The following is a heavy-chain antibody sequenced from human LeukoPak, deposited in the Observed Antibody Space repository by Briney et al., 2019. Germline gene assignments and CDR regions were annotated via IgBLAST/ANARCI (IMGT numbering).Heavy chain of an antibody. CDR1: GGSFSGYY. J-gene: IGHJ4*02. V-gene: IGHV4-34*01. CDR2: INHSGST. Sequence: PSETLSLTCAVYGGSFSGYYWSWIRQPPGKGLEWIGEINHSGSTNYNPSLKSRVTISVDTSKNQFSLKLSPVTAADTAVYYCARVREEANSGYPDYWGQGTLVTVSS. D-gene: IGHD3-22*01. CDR3: ARVREEANSGYPDY.